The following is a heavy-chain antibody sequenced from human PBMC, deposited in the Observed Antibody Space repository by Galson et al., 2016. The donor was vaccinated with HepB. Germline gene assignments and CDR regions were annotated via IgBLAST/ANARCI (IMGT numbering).Heavy chain of an antibody. D-gene: IGHD6-6*01. CDR1: GGSFSGYY. V-gene: IGHV4-34*01. CDR3: ARSYTSSSFGAIAH. CDR2: INHSGST. J-gene: IGHJ4*02. Sequence: SETLSLTCEVYGGSFSGYYWSWIRQPPGKGLELIGEINHSGSTNYNPSLKSRVTISVDKSKNQFSLKLSSLTAADTAVYYCARSYTSSSFGAIAHWGQGTLVTVSS.